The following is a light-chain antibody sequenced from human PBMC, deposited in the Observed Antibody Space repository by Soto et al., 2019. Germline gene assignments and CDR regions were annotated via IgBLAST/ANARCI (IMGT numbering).Light chain of an antibody. CDR1: SSDVGGYNY. V-gene: IGLV2-8*01. CDR2: GVS. CDR3: SSYAGSNLGV. J-gene: IGLJ3*02. Sequence: QSVLTQPPSASGSPGQSVTISCTGTSSDVGGYNYVSWYQQHPGKAPKLMIYGVSKRPSGVPDRFSGSKSGNTASLTVSGLQAEDEADYYCSSYAGSNLGVFGGGTKLTVL.